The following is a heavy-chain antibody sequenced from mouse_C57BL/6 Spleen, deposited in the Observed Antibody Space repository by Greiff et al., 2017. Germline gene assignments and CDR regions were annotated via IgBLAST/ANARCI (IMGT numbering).Heavy chain of an antibody. Sequence: QVQLQQSGAELVRPGTSVKVSCKASGYAFTNYLIEWVKQRPGQGLEWIGVINPGRGGTNYNEKFKGKATLTADKSSSTAYMQLSSLTSEDSAVYFCARWDDYDGFDYWGQGTTLTVSS. J-gene: IGHJ2*01. V-gene: IGHV1-54*01. D-gene: IGHD2-4*01. CDR1: GYAFTNYL. CDR3: ARWDDYDGFDY. CDR2: INPGRGGT.